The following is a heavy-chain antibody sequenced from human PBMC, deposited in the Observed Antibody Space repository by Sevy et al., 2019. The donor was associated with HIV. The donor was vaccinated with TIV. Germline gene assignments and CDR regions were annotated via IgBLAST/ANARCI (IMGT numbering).Heavy chain of an antibody. CDR1: GFTFSSYA. J-gene: IGHJ4*02. V-gene: IGHV3-30-3*01. D-gene: IGHD2-8*01. CDR2: ISYDGSNK. CDR3: ARDIVVVPAADPGYCTNGVCYLFDY. Sequence: GGSLRLSCAASGFTFSSYAMHWVRQAPGKGLEWVAVISYDGSNKYYADSVKGRFTISRDNSKNTLYLQMNSLRAEDTAVYDCARDIVVVPAADPGYCTNGVCYLFDYWGQGTLVTVSS.